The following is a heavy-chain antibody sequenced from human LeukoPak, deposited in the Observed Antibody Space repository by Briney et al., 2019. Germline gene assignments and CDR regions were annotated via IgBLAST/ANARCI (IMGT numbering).Heavy chain of an antibody. CDR2: INSDGSST. CDR3: AREWVYCSGGSCSGVGMDV. CDR1: GFTFSSYW. V-gene: IGHV3-74*01. J-gene: IGHJ6*02. D-gene: IGHD2-15*01. Sequence: GGSLRLSCAASGFTFSSYWMHWVRQAPGKGLVWVSRINSDGSSTSYADSVKGGFTISRDNAKNTLYLQMNSLRAEDTAVYYCAREWVYCSGGSCSGVGMDVWGQGTTVTVSS.